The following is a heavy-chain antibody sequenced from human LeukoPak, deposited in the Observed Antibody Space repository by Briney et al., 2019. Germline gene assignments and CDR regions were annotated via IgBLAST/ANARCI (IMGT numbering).Heavy chain of an antibody. CDR1: GFTFSSYG. CDR3: AEDLSGIEAYYYGLDV. CDR2: ISFDGSNK. V-gene: IGHV3-30*18. Sequence: GRSLRLSCAASGFTFSSYGMHWVRQAPGKGLEWVAVISFDGSNKYYADSVKGGFTISRDNSRNTLYLQMNSLRAEDTAVYYCAEDLSGIEAYYYGLDVWGKGTTVTVSS. J-gene: IGHJ6*04. D-gene: IGHD3-10*01.